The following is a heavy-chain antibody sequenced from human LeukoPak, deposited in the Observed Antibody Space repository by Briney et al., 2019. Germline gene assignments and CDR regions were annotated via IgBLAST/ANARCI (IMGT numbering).Heavy chain of an antibody. V-gene: IGHV5-51*01. CDR1: GYSFTNYW. D-gene: IGHD6-13*01. J-gene: IGHJ3*02. CDR2: IYPYDSHT. Sequence: GESLKISCKGSGYSFTNYWIGWVRQMPGKGLEWMGIIYPYDSHTRYSPSFQGQVTISADKSISTAYLQWSSLKASDTAMYYCARTIAAAGDDAFDIWGQGTMVTVSS. CDR3: ARTIAAAGDDAFDI.